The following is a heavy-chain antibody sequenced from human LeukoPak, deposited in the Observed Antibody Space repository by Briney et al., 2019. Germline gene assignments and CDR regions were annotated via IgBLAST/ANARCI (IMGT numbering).Heavy chain of an antibody. CDR1: GFTFSSYA. CDR3: AGETTYYYDSSGYLLK. V-gene: IGHV3-21*01. D-gene: IGHD3-22*01. J-gene: IGHJ4*02. Sequence: GGSLRLSCAASGFTFSSYAMSWVRQAPGKGLEWVSSISSSSSYIYYADSVKGRFTISRDNAKNSLYLQMNSLRAEDTAVYYCAGETTYYYDSSGYLLKWGQGTLVTVSS. CDR2: ISSSSSYI.